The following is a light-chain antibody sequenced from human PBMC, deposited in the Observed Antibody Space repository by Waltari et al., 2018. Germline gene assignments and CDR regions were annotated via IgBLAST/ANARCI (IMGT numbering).Light chain of an antibody. CDR3: QSYDSSLSGSV. V-gene: IGLV1-40*01. Sequence: YQPRARPAPKHPIYGNSNRPSGVPDRFSGSKAGTSASLAITGLQAEDEAGYYCQSYDSSLSGSVFGGGAKLTVL. CDR2: GNS. J-gene: IGLJ2*01.